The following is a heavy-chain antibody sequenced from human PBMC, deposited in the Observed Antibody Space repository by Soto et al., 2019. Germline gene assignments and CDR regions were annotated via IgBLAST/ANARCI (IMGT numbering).Heavy chain of an antibody. CDR1: GGSISSYY. V-gene: IGHV4-59*01. Sequence: QVQLQESGPGLVKPSETLSLTCTVSGGSISSYYWSWIRQPPGKGLEWIGYIYYRGSTNYNPSLKSRVTISVDTSKNQFSLKLSSVTAADTAVYYCARDRRGGYYYGSGSYYFDYWGQGTLVTVSS. J-gene: IGHJ4*02. CDR2: IYYRGST. D-gene: IGHD3-10*01. CDR3: ARDRRGGYYYGSGSYYFDY.